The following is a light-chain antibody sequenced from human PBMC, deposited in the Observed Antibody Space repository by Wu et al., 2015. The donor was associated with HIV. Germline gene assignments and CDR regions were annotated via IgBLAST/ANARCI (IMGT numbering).Light chain of an antibody. CDR1: QTITSSS. J-gene: IGKJ5*01. CDR3: QQHSNWPLT. V-gene: IGKV3D-20*02. Sequence: EVVLTQSPGTLSLSPGERATLSCRSSQTITSSSLAWYQQKPGQAPRLLIYGASSRATGIPDRFSGSGSGTDFTLTISSLEPEDFAVYYCQQHSNWPLTFGQGTRLEIK. CDR2: GAS.